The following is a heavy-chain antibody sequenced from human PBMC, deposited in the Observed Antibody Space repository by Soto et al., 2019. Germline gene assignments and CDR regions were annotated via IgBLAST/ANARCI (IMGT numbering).Heavy chain of an antibody. D-gene: IGHD6-13*01. CDR2: INHSGST. CDR1: GGSFSGYY. J-gene: IGHJ6*02. V-gene: IGHV4-34*01. CDR3: ARLQQLVLYYYGMDV. Sequence: QVQLQQWGAGLLKPSETLSLTCAVYGGSFSGYYWSWIRQPPGKGLEWIGEINHSGSTNYNPSLKSRVTISVDTSKNQFSLKLSSVTAADTAVYYCARLQQLVLYYYGMDVWGQGTTVTVSS.